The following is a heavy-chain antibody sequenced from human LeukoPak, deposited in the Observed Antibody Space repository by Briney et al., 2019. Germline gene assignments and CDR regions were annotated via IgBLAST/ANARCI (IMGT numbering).Heavy chain of an antibody. CDR3: AKHSIFGVVYYFDY. J-gene: IGHJ4*02. CDR1: GFTFSDYY. D-gene: IGHD3-3*01. V-gene: IGHV3-11*01. CDR2: ISSSGSTI. Sequence: GGSLRLSCAASGFTFSDYYMSWIRQAPGKGLEWVSYISSSGSTIYYADSVKGRFTISRDNSKNTLYLQMNSLRAEDTAEYYCAKHSIFGVVYYFDYWGQGTLVTVSS.